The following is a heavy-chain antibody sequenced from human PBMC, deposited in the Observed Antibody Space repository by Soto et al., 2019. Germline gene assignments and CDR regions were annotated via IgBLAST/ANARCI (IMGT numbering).Heavy chain of an antibody. D-gene: IGHD6-13*01. CDR1: GFTFSSYA. J-gene: IGHJ4*02. CDR3: AKVSGSSSWAIFDY. Sequence: QSGGSLRLSCAASGFTFSSYAMSWVRQAPGKGLEWVSAISGSGGSTYYADSVKGRFTISRDNSKNTLYLQMNSLRAEDTAVYYCAKVSGSSSWAIFDYWGQGTLVTVSS. CDR2: ISGSGGST. V-gene: IGHV3-23*01.